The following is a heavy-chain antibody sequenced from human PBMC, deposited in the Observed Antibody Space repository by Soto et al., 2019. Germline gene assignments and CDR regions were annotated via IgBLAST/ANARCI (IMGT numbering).Heavy chain of an antibody. V-gene: IGHV3-9*01. J-gene: IGHJ6*03. Sequence: EVQLVESGGGLVQPGRSLRLSCAASGFTFDDYGMHWVRQAPGKGLEWVSGISWNSGSIGYADSVKGRFTISRDNAKNSLYLQMNSLRAEDTALYYCAKGGTAVVSYYYYMDVWGKGTTVTVSS. CDR3: AKGGTAVVSYYYYMDV. CDR1: GFTFDDYG. CDR2: ISWNSGSI. D-gene: IGHD5-18*01.